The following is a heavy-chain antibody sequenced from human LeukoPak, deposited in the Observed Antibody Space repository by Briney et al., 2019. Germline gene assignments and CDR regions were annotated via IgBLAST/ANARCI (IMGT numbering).Heavy chain of an antibody. Sequence: SETLSLTCSVSGDSISSYYWSWIRQPPGKGPEWIGYIFNSGNTNYSPSLKSRVTISVDTSKNQFSMKLSSVTAADTAVYYCVRVGPDYYDSTGNYHPQYFQHWGQGTLVTVSS. V-gene: IGHV4-59*01. CDR2: IFNSGNT. J-gene: IGHJ1*01. CDR3: VRVGPDYYDSTGNYHPQYFQH. CDR1: GDSISSYY. D-gene: IGHD3-22*01.